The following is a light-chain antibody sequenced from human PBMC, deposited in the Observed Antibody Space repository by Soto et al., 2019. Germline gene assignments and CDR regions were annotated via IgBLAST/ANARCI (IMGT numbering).Light chain of an antibody. CDR3: QQYDNLHALT. CDR1: QDISNN. J-gene: IGKJ4*01. V-gene: IGKV1-33*01. CDR2: DAS. Sequence: DIQMTQSPSSLSASVGAGVTITCQASQDISNNLNWYQQKPGKAPKLLIYDASNLEAGVPSRFSGSGSGTDFAFTISSLQPEDIATYYCQQYDNLHALTFGGGTKVDIK.